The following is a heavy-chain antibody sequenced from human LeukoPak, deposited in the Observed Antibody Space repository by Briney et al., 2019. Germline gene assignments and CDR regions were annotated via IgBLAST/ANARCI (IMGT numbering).Heavy chain of an antibody. CDR3: TRNSLMPDAFDI. CDR2: IRSKANSYAT. Sequence: GGSLRLSCAASGFTFSGSAMHWVRQASGKGLERVGRIRSKANSYATAYAASVKGRFTISRDDSKNTAYLQMNSLKTEDTAVYYCTRNSLMPDAFDIWGQGTMVTVSS. J-gene: IGHJ3*02. D-gene: IGHD1-14*01. V-gene: IGHV3-73*01. CDR1: GFTFSGSA.